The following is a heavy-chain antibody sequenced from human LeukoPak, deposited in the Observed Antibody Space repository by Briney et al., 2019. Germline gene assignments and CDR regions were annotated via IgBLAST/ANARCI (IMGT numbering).Heavy chain of an antibody. J-gene: IGHJ4*02. D-gene: IGHD3-3*01. CDR2: IYDDGSKE. V-gene: IGHV3-33*01. Sequence: GGSLRLSCAASGFTFSNYGMHWVRQAPGKGLEWVAVIYDDGSKEYFADSVKGRFTISRDNSKNTVVLRMNSLRGEDTAVYYCARDFKSGYADSWGQGTLVTVSS. CDR1: GFTFSNYG. CDR3: ARDFKSGYADS.